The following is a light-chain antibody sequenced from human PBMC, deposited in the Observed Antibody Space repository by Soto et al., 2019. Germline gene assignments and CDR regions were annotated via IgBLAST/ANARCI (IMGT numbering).Light chain of an antibody. CDR3: CSYAGNSTYV. J-gene: IGLJ1*01. CDR2: EGS. Sequence: QSALTQHASVSGSPGQSITISCTGTSSDVGSYNLVSWYQQHPGKAPKLMIYEGSKRPSGVSNRFSGSKSGNTASLTISGLQAEDEDDYYCCSYAGNSTYVFGTGTKLTVL. V-gene: IGLV2-23*01. CDR1: SSDVGSYNL.